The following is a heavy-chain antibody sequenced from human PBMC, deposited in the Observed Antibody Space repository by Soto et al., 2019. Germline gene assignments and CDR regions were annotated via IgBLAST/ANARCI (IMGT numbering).Heavy chain of an antibody. CDR1: GFTFSSYS. CDR2: ISSSSSTI. V-gene: IGHV3-48*01. J-gene: IGHJ4*02. D-gene: IGHD1-7*01. CDR3: ARAKRTGTKPYWSDY. Sequence: GGSLRLSCAASGFTFSSYSMNWVRQAPGKGLEWVSYISSSSSTIYYADSVKGRFTISRDNAKNSLYLQMNSLRAEDTAVYYCARAKRTGTKPYWSDYWGQGTLVTVSS.